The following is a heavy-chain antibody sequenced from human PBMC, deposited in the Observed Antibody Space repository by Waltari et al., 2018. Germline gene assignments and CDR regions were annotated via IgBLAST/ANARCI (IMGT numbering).Heavy chain of an antibody. V-gene: IGHV1-46*01. D-gene: IGHD6-13*01. CDR3: ARAGSSSWARGVFVGGY. CDR2: INPSGGST. CDR1: GYTFTSYY. Sequence: QVQLVQSGAEVKKPGASVKVSCKASGYTFTSYYMHWVRQAPGQGLEWMGIINPSGGSTSYAQKFQGRVTMTRDTSTSTVYMELSSLRSEDTAVYYCARAGSSSWARGVFVGGYWGQGTLVTVSS. J-gene: IGHJ4*02.